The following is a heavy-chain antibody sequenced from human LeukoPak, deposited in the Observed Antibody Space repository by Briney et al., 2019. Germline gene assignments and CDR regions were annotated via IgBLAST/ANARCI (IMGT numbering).Heavy chain of an antibody. CDR3: ATGPTWLDH. CDR2: IDTSGTT. CDR1: GGSISTSY. J-gene: IGHJ5*02. Sequence: PSETLSLTCTASGGSISTSYWNWIRQPAGKGLEWIGRIDTSGTTNYNPSLRGRVTMSVETSKNHFSLNLSSVTAADAAVYYCATGPTWLDHWGQGTLVTVSS. V-gene: IGHV4-4*07.